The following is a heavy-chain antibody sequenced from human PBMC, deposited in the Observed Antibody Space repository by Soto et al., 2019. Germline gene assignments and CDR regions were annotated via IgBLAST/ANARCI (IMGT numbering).Heavy chain of an antibody. CDR2: ISGSGGST. CDR3: AKDQGYSIGWYYFDY. J-gene: IGHJ4*02. D-gene: IGHD6-19*01. V-gene: IGHV3-23*01. CDR1: GFNCSSYA. Sequence: GGSLRLSCAASGFNCSSYAMSWVRQAPGKGLEWVSAISGSGGSTYYADSVKGRFTISRDNSKNTLYLQMNSLRAEDTALYYCAKDQGYSIGWYYFDYWVQGTLVTVSS.